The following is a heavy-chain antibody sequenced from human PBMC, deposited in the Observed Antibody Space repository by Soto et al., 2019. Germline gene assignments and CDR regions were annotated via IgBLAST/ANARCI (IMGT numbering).Heavy chain of an antibody. Sequence: GGSLRLSCAASGFTFSSYAMSWVRQAPGKGLEWVSAISGSGGSTYYADSVKGRFTISRDNSKNTLYLQMNSLRAEDTAVYYCAKGAGGGSSIRRYYYYYMDVWGKGTTVIVSS. CDR2: ISGSGGST. V-gene: IGHV3-23*01. J-gene: IGHJ6*03. D-gene: IGHD2-15*01. CDR3: AKGAGGGSSIRRYYYYYMDV. CDR1: GFTFSSYA.